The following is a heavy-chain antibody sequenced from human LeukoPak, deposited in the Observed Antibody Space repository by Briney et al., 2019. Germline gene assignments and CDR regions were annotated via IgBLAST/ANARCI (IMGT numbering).Heavy chain of an antibody. J-gene: IGHJ4*02. CDR3: AKGPLLWD. Sequence: ETLSLTCAVYGGSFSGYYWSWVRQAPGKGLEWVSAISGSGGSTYYADSVKGRFTISRDNSKNTLYLQMNSLRAEDTAVYYCAKGPLLWDWGQGTLVTVSS. CDR1: GGSFSGYY. V-gene: IGHV3-23*01. D-gene: IGHD2/OR15-2a*01. CDR2: ISGSGGST.